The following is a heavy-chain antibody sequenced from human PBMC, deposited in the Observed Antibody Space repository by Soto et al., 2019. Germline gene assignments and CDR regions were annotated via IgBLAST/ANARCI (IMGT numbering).Heavy chain of an antibody. CDR2: ISSSSSKI. CDR3: ARAGVVVAATPSRYPSEYYYYYYGMDV. Sequence: PGGSLRLSCAASGFTFSSFSMNCVRQATGKGLEWVSSISSSSSKIQYADSVKGRFTISRDSAKKSLYLQMTSLRAEDTAVYYCARAGVVVAATPSRYPSEYYYYYYGMDVWGQGTTVTVSS. CDR1: GFTFSSFS. J-gene: IGHJ6*02. D-gene: IGHD2-15*01. V-gene: IGHV3-21*01.